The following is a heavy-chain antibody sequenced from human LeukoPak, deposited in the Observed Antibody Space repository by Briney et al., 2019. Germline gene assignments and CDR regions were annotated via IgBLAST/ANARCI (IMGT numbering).Heavy chain of an antibody. V-gene: IGHV3-66*03. CDR1: GFTVSSNS. D-gene: IGHD2/OR15-2a*01. Sequence: GGSLRLSCTVSGFTVSSNSMSWVRQAPGKGLEWVSFIYSGTTHYSDSVKGRFTISRDNSKNTLYLQMNSLRGDDTAVYYCAKDGTSYYYIYYWGQGTLVTVSS. CDR3: AKDGTSYYYIYY. CDR2: IYSGTT. J-gene: IGHJ4*02.